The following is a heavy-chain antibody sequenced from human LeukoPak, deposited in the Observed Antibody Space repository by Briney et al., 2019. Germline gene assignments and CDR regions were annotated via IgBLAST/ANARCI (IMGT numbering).Heavy chain of an antibody. Sequence: SETLSLTCTVSGGSISTYYWNWIRQPPGKELEWIGYIYYNGNTNNNPSLKGRLTMSIDTSKNQFSLRLTSVTAADTAVYYCAREGAAVIDSWGQGILVTVSS. CDR2: IYYNGNT. CDR3: AREGAAVIDS. D-gene: IGHD6-13*01. V-gene: IGHV4-59*01. J-gene: IGHJ4*02. CDR1: GGSISTYY.